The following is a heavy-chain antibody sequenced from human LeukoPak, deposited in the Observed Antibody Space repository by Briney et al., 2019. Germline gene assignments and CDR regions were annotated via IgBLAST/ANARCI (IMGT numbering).Heavy chain of an antibody. J-gene: IGHJ4*02. V-gene: IGHV3-7*01. CDR3: AKDRAGGIQLWQPGIDY. Sequence: GGSLRLSYAASGFTLSIFRVRCVRHARGKGREGGANIKQDESEKYSVASVNDRFTNTRENAKNSLYLQMNSMRAEDKAVYYCAKDRAGGIQLWQPGIDYWGQGTLVTVSS. CDR1: GFTLSIFR. CDR2: IKQDESEK. D-gene: IGHD5-18*01.